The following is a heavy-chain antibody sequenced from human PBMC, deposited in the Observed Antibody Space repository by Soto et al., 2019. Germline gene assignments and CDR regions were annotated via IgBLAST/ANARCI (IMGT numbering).Heavy chain of an antibody. CDR3: ARGGGWYVWIDL. V-gene: IGHV1-3*01. D-gene: IGHD6-19*01. CDR1: GYTFTSYA. Sequence: GASVKVSCKASGYTFTSYAMHWVRQAPGQRLEWMGWINAGNGNTKYSQKFQGRVTITRDTSASTAYMELSSLRSEDTAVYYCARGGGWYVWIDLRGQATLVTVSS. CDR2: INAGNGNT. J-gene: IGHJ5*02.